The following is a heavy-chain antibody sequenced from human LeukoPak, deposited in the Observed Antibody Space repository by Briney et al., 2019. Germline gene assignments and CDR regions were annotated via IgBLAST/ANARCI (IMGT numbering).Heavy chain of an antibody. CDR1: GGPISSSSYF. D-gene: IGHD3-9*01. V-gene: IGHV4-39*07. CDR3: ARKRSFDL. J-gene: IGHJ4*02. Sequence: PSETLSLTCTVSGGPISSSSYFWSWIRQPPGKGLEWIATIYYSESATYNPSLKSRVTISLDTSKNQFFLKLSSVTAADTAVYYCARKRSFDLWGQGTLVTVSS. CDR2: IYYSESA.